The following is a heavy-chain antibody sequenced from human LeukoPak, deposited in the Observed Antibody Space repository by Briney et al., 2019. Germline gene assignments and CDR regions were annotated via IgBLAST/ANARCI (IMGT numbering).Heavy chain of an antibody. J-gene: IGHJ3*02. V-gene: IGHV3-21*04. CDR2: ISSSSSYI. CDR1: GFTFSSYS. CDR3: AKSITMIVVVIPHGAFDI. Sequence: PGGSLRLSCAASGFTFSSYSMNWVRQAPGKGLEWVSSISSSSSYIYYADSVKGRFTISRDNSKNTLYLQMNSLRAEDTAVYYCAKSITMIVVVIPHGAFDIWGQGTMVTVSS. D-gene: IGHD3-22*01.